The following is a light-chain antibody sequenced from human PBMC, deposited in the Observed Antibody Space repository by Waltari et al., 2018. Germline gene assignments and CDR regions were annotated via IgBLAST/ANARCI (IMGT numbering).Light chain of an antibody. Sequence: QSVLTQPPSVSGYPGQRVTISCTGSSSNIGGYDVHWYQQLPGTAPKLLIFENNKRPSGFSDRFSGSKSATSASLTITGLQSEDEAEYYCEAWDNSLNGILFGGGTRLTVL. V-gene: IGLV1-44*01. CDR1: SSNIGGYD. J-gene: IGLJ2*01. CDR3: EAWDNSLNGIL. CDR2: ENN.